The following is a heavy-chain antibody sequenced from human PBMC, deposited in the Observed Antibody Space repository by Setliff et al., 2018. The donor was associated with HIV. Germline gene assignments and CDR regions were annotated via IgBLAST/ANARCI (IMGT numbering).Heavy chain of an antibody. D-gene: IGHD3-10*01. Sequence: GGSLRLSCAASGFTFSSYAMSWVRQAPGKGPEWVSYISSSGDTRYYAYSVKGRFTISRDNAKDSMFLQMNSLRGEDTAVYYCARWRWQQSEFDYWGQGTRVTVSS. CDR1: GFTFSSYA. CDR3: ARWRWQQSEFDY. CDR2: ISSSGDTR. V-gene: IGHV3-48*03. J-gene: IGHJ4*02.